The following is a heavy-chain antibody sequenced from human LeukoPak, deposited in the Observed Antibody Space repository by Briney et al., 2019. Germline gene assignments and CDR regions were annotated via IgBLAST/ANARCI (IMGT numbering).Heavy chain of an antibody. Sequence: SETLSLTCTVSGASISSSIYYWSWIRQPSGKGLEWIGTAYYTGGTYYNPSLNRRVTISVDTSKNQFSLKLTSVTAADTAVYFCARVGHYSNWGTQWFDPWGRGTLVTVSS. CDR3: ARVGHYSNWGTQWFDP. J-gene: IGHJ5*02. V-gene: IGHV4-39*07. CDR2: AYYTGGT. D-gene: IGHD7-27*01. CDR1: GASISSSIYY.